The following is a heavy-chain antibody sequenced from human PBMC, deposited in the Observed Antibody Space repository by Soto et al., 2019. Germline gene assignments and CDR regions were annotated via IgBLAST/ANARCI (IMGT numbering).Heavy chain of an antibody. CDR3: ARARRFTSSWFWFGP. D-gene: IGHD6-13*01. CDR2: IYNTGST. Sequence: SETLSLTCTVSGGSVSSGDYYWSWIRQHPGKGLEWIGYIYNTGSTDYNASLKSRLTMSVESSKNQFSMRLTSVTAADEAVYFCARARRFTSSWFWFGPWGQGTLVTVSS. J-gene: IGHJ5*02. CDR1: GGSVSSGDYY. V-gene: IGHV4-31*03.